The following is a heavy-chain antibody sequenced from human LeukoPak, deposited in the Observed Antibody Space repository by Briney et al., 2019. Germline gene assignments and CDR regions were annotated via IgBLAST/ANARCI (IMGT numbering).Heavy chain of an antibody. Sequence: SETLSLTCTVSGGSISSYYWTWIRQSAGKGLEWIGRVHTRGSTNYNASLKSRVTMSVDTSKNQFSLKLSSVTAADTAVYYCARDLNAGGSGSYYNNYYGMDVWGQGTTVTVSS. CDR1: GGSISSYY. CDR2: VHTRGST. CDR3: ARDLNAGGSGSYYNNYYGMDV. J-gene: IGHJ6*02. D-gene: IGHD3-10*01. V-gene: IGHV4-4*07.